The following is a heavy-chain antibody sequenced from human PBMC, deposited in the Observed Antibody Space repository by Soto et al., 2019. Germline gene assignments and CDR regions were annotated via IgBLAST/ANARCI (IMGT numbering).Heavy chain of an antibody. D-gene: IGHD2-8*01. V-gene: IGHV4-30-2*01. CDR1: GGSISSGGYS. CDR2: IYHSGST. CDR3: AQGGYCTNGVCSPLAP. Sequence: TLSLTCAVSGGSISSGGYSWSWIRQPPGKGLEWIGYIYHSGSTYYNPSLKSRVTISVDRSKKQFSLKLRYVTAADTDVYYCAQGGYCTNGVCSPLAPWGQGTLVTVSS. J-gene: IGHJ5*02.